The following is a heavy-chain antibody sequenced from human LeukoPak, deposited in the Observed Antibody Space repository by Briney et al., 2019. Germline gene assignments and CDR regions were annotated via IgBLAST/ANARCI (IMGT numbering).Heavy chain of an antibody. J-gene: IGHJ3*01. V-gene: IGHV4-39*01. CDR2: IYYSGST. CDR3: ARHSDYVGDSSLDTDAFDV. CDR1: GGSISSSTYY. D-gene: IGHD4-23*01. Sequence: SETLSLTCTVSGGSISSSTYYWVWIRQPPGKGLEWIATIYYSGSTYYNPSLKSRVTISVDTSNNQFSLTLSSVTAADTAMHYCARHSDYVGDSSLDTDAFDVWGRGTMVTVSS.